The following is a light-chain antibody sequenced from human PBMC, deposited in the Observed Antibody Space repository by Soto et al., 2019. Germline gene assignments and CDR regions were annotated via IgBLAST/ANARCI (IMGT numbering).Light chain of an antibody. Sequence: EIVLTQSPGTLSLSPGERATLSCRASQSVSSSYLAWYQQKPGQAPRLLIYGASSRATGIPDRFSGSASGTDFTLTISRLEPEDFAVYYCQQYDSSPLLTFGGGTKVEIK. CDR3: QQYDSSPLLT. V-gene: IGKV3-20*01. CDR2: GAS. J-gene: IGKJ4*01. CDR1: QSVSSSY.